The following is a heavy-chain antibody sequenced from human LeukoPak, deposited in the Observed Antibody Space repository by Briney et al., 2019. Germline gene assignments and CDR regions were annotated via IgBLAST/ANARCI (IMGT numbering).Heavy chain of an antibody. D-gene: IGHD3-22*01. CDR2: ISSSGSTI. V-gene: IGHV3-64D*06. CDR3: VKTYDTGAYFDY. CDR1: GFPFSSYE. J-gene: IGHJ4*02. Sequence: GGSLRLSCAVSGFPFSSYEMNWVRQAPGKGLEWVSLISSSGSTIYYADSVKGRFTISRDNSKNTLYLQMSSLRAEDTAVYYCVKTYDTGAYFDYWGQGTLVTVSS.